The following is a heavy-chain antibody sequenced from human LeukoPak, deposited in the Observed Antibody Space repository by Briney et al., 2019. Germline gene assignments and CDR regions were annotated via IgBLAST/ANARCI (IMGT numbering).Heavy chain of an antibody. V-gene: IGHV3-11*04. CDR2: ISSSGSTI. D-gene: IGHD2-15*01. J-gene: IGHJ4*02. Sequence: GWALRLSYAASGFTFIDYYMRWIRQAPGKGLEGVSYISSSGSTIYYADSVKGRFTISRDNAKNSLYLQMNSLRAEDTAVYYCARDRCTGGSCYYDYWGQGTLVTVSS. CDR3: ARDRCTGGSCYYDY. CDR1: GFTFIDYY.